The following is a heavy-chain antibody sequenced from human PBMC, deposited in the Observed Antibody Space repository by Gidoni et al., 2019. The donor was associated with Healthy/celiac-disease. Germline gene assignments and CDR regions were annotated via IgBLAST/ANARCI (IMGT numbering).Heavy chain of an antibody. CDR2: ISSSGSTI. J-gene: IGHJ4*02. Sequence: EVQLVESGGGLVQPGGSMRLSCAASGFTFSSYEMNWVRQAPGKGLEWVSYISSSGSTIYYAASVKGRFTISRDNAKNSLYLQMISLRAEDPAFYYCARGMDFYQLVLDYWGQGTLVTVSS. D-gene: IGHD6-6*01. CDR1: GFTFSSYE. CDR3: ARGMDFYQLVLDY. V-gene: IGHV3-48*03.